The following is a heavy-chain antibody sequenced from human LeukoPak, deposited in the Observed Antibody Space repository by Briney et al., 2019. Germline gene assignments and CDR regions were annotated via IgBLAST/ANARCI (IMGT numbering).Heavy chain of an antibody. V-gene: IGHV4-39*01. D-gene: IGHD2/OR15-2a*01. CDR3: SRLDCDRGDFDLRADAFDI. J-gene: IGHJ3*02. Sequence: SETLSLTCSVSGGSIRSFSYYWRWTRQPPGEGLEWMGSIYFGGRTYNTPSHKSLVTISVDTSKTQFSLRLRSVTAAAAAVYDCSRLDCDRGDFDLRADAFDIWGQGTLVAVSS. CDR1: GGSIRSFSYY. CDR2: IYFGGRT.